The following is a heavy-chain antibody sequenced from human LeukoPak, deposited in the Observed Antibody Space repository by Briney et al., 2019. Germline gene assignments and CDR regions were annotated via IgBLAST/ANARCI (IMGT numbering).Heavy chain of an antibody. V-gene: IGHV4-39*01. CDR3: ARNTWTDADNWFDP. Sequence: SETLSLTCTVSDYSISSGIYYWAWIRQPPGKGLEWIGTIFYSGTTFYNPSLKSRVTISVDTSKNQFSLKVNSVTAADTAVYYCARNTWTDADNWFDPWGQGSLVTVS. J-gene: IGHJ5*02. CDR2: IFYSGTT. CDR1: DYSISSGIYY. D-gene: IGHD1-1*01.